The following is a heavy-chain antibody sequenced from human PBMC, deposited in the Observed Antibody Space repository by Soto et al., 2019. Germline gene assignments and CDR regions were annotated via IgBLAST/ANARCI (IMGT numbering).Heavy chain of an antibody. Sequence: PGGSLRLSCAASGFTFSSYAMHWVRQAPGKGLEWVAVISYDGSNKYYADSVKGRFTISRDNSKNTLYLQMNSLRAEDTAVYYCARGIVVVVAATPHYYGMDAWGQGTTVTVSS. D-gene: IGHD2-15*01. CDR1: GFTFSSYA. CDR2: ISYDGSNK. V-gene: IGHV3-30-3*01. J-gene: IGHJ6*02. CDR3: ARGIVVVVAATPHYYGMDA.